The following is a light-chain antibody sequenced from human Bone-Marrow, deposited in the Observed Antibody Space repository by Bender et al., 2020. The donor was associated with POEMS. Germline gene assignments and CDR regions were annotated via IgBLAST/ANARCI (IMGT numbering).Light chain of an antibody. J-gene: IGLJ3*02. CDR3: AVWDDSLNGWV. V-gene: IGLV2-14*02. CDR2: EVT. CDR1: NSDVGTYNL. Sequence: QSALTQPASVFGSPGQSITLSCTGGNSDVGTYNLVSWYQQHPGKAPKLMIYEVTKRPSGVSNRFSGSKSGNTASLAISGLQSEDEADYYCAVWDDSLNGWVFGGGTKLTVL.